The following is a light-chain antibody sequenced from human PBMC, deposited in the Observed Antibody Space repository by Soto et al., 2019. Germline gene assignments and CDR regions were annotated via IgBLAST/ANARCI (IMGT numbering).Light chain of an antibody. CDR2: GAS. Sequence: EIVLMQSPGTLSLSPGERATLSCRASQSVTSNYFAWYQQKPGQAPRLLIYGASSRATGIPDRFSGSGSGTDFTLTISRLEPEDFGVYYCQQYDSSPMYTFGQGTKLEIK. J-gene: IGKJ2*01. V-gene: IGKV3-20*01. CDR3: QQYDSSPMYT. CDR1: QSVTSNY.